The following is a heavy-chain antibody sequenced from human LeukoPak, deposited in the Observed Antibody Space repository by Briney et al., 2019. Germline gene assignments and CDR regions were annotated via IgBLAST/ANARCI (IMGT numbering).Heavy chain of an antibody. CDR3: AKELRSSSLFDY. Sequence: GGSLRLSCAASGFTFSTYGMNWVRQAPGKGLEWVAVISYDGSNKYYADSVKGRFTISRDNSKNTLYLQMNSLRAEDTAVYYCAKELRSSSLFDYWGQGTLVTVSS. V-gene: IGHV3-30*18. D-gene: IGHD6-6*01. CDR1: GFTFSTYG. J-gene: IGHJ4*02. CDR2: ISYDGSNK.